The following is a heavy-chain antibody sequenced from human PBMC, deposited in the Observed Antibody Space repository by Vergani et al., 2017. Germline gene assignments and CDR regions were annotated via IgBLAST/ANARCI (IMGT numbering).Heavy chain of an antibody. CDR2: ISSSSSYI. CDR1: GFTFSSYS. J-gene: IGHJ5*02. D-gene: IGHD6-6*01. Sequence: EVQLVESGGGLVKPGGSLRLSCAASGFTFSSYSMNWVRQAPGKGLEWVSSISSSSSYIYYADSVKGRFTISRDNAKNSLYLQMNSLRAEDTAVYYCARDSVGIAAHNWFDPWGQGTLVTVSS. V-gene: IGHV3-21*01. CDR3: ARDSVGIAAHNWFDP.